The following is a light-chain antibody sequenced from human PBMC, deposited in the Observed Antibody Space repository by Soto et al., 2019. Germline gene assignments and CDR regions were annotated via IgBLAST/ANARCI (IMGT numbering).Light chain of an antibody. V-gene: IGLV2-11*01. CDR2: DVS. Sequence: QSVLTQPRSVSGSPGQSVTISCSGTSSDVGGYNFVSWYQQYPGKAPKLIIYDVSKRPSGVPDRFSGSKSGNTASLTIFGLQAGEWGDYYCCSYAGSNTLVSGGGTKLTVL. CDR1: SSDVGGYNF. CDR3: CSYAGSNTLV. J-gene: IGLJ2*01.